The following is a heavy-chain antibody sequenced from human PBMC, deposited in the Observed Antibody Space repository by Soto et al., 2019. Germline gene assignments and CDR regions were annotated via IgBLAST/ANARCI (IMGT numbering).Heavy chain of an antibody. CDR2: ISGGGSNT. D-gene: IGHD4-4*01. V-gene: IGHV3-23*01. CDR1: GFPFSSYV. CDR3: AKDSNKYSSSLRGRYFDY. J-gene: IGHJ4*02. Sequence: GGSLRLSCAASGFPFSSYVMAWVRQAPGEGLEWVSGISGGGSNTFYADSVKGRFTISRDNSKNTLLLQMNSLGAEDTAVYYCAKDSNKYSSSLRGRYFDYWGQGIGVTVSS.